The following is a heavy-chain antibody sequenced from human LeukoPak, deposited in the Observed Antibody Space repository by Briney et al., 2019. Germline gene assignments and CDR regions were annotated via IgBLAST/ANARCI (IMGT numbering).Heavy chain of an antibody. CDR1: GGSISSSSYY. CDR2: IYYSGST. J-gene: IGHJ4*02. V-gene: IGHV4-39*01. D-gene: IGHD4-23*01. CDR3: ARSLREWYLKN. Sequence: SETLSLTCTVSGGSISSSSYYWGWIRQPPGKGLEWIGSIYYSGSTYYNPSLKSRVTISVDTSKNQFSLKLSSVTAADTAVYYCARSLREWYLKNWGQGTLVTVSS.